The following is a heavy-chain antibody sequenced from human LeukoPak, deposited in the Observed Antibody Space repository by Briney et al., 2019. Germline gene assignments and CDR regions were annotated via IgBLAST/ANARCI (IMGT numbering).Heavy chain of an antibody. Sequence: SETLSLTCTVSGGSISSYYWSWIRQPPGKGLEWIGYIYYSGSTNYNPSLKSRVTISVDTSKNQFSLKLSSVTAADTAVYYCARSRSWYWYFDLWGRGTLVTVSS. V-gene: IGHV4-59*08. D-gene: IGHD6-13*01. J-gene: IGHJ2*01. CDR3: ARSRSWYWYFDL. CDR2: IYYSGST. CDR1: GGSISSYY.